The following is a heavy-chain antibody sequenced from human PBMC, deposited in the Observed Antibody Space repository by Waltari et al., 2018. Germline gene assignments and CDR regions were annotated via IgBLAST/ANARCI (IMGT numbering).Heavy chain of an antibody. CDR3: ARSYYYDSSGYTQWYYFDY. V-gene: IGHV1-69*14. CDR1: GGTFSSYA. Sequence: QVQLVQSGAEVKKPGSSVKVSCKASGGTFSSYAISWVRQAPGQGLEWMGGIIPIVGTANYAQKFQGRGTMTADKSTSTAYMERSSLRSEDTAVYYCARSYYYDSSGYTQWYYFDYWGQGTLVTVSS. J-gene: IGHJ4*02. D-gene: IGHD3-22*01. CDR2: IIPIVGTA.